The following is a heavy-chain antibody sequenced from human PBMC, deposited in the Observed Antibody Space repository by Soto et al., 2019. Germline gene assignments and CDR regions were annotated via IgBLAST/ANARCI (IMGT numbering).Heavy chain of an antibody. CDR1: GGSISSYY. J-gene: IGHJ6*02. V-gene: IGHV4-59*01. Sequence: QVQLQESGPGLVKPSETLSLTCTVSGGSISSYYWSWIRQPPGKGLEWIGYIYYSGSTNYNPSLKSRDTISVDKSKNQFSLKLSSVTAADTAVYYCARSGNVLMVYDYYYYYGMDVWGQGTTVTVSS. D-gene: IGHD2-8*01. CDR2: IYYSGST. CDR3: ARSGNVLMVYDYYYYYGMDV.